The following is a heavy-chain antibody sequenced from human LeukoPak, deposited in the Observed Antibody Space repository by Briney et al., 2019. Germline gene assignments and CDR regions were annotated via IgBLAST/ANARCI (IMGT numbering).Heavy chain of an antibody. CDR2: IYHNGSP. CDR1: GYSITSGYY. Sequence: PSETLSLTCTVSGYSITSGYYWGWIRQSPGKGLEWIASIYHNGSPYYNPSLKSRVTMSVDTSNNQFSLKLGSVTAADTAVYHCARDRSKWFDPWGQGTLVTVTS. J-gene: IGHJ5*02. CDR3: ARDRSKWFDP. V-gene: IGHV4-38-2*02.